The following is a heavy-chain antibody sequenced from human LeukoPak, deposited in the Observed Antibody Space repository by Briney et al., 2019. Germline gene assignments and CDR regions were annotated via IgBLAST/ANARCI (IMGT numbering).Heavy chain of an antibody. CDR3: ASLVPRRQRFGPAGY. J-gene: IGHJ4*02. CDR2: INHSGST. CDR1: GGSISSSSYY. Sequence: PSETLSLTCTVSGGSISSSSYYWAWIRQPPGKGLEWIGEINHSGSTNYNPSLKSRVTISVDTSKNQFSLKLSSVTAADTAVYYCASLVPRRQRFGPAGYWGQGTLVTVSS. V-gene: IGHV4-39*07. D-gene: IGHD3-3*01.